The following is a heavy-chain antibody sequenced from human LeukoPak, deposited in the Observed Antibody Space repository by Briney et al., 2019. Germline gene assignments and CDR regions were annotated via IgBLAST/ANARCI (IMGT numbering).Heavy chain of an antibody. CDR3: DRGPPPGKSSYMDV. D-gene: IGHD1-1*01. CDR1: GFTFSSFD. CDR2: IGTASDT. J-gene: IGHJ6*03. V-gene: IGHV3-13*01. Sequence: GGSLRLSCAASGFTFSSFDMHWVRHPTGQGLEWVSTIGTASDTYYPGSVEGRFTLSSYNAKTTLYLQMKSMTDGAAAVSYCDRGPPPGKSSYMDVWGKGTTVTVS.